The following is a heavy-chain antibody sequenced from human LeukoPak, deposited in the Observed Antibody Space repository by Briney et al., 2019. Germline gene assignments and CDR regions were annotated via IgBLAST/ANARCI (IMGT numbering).Heavy chain of an antibody. V-gene: IGHV4-4*02. CDR2: IYHSGST. Sequence: PSETLSLTCAVSGGSISSSNWWSWVRQPPGKGLEWIGEIYHSGSTYYNPSLKSRVTISLDKSKNQFSLSLTSVTAADTAVYYCARDLGPLEYCSGGTCSSFDSWGQGTLVTVSS. CDR1: GGSISSSNW. D-gene: IGHD2-15*01. CDR3: ARDLGPLEYCSGGTCSSFDS. J-gene: IGHJ4*02.